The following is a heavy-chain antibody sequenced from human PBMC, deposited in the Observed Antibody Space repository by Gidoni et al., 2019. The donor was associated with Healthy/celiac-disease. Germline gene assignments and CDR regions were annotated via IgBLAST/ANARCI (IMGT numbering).Heavy chain of an antibody. CDR3: ARSGGYSYGGFDY. CDR1: GYTFTSYY. J-gene: IGHJ4*02. D-gene: IGHD5-18*01. CDR2: INPSGGST. Sequence: QVQLVQSGAEVKKPGASGKVSCKASGYTFTSYYMHWVRQPPGKGLEWMGIINPSGGSTSYAQKFQGRVNMTRDTSTSTVYMELSSLRSEDTAVYYCARSGGYSYGGFDYWGQGTLVTVSS. V-gene: IGHV1-46*01.